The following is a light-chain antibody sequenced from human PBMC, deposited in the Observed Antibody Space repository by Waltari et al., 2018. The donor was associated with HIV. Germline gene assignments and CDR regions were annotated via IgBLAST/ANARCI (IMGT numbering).Light chain of an antibody. CDR3: CSYAGSSTLV. Sequence: QSALTQPASVSGSPGQSITISCTGTSSDVGSYNLVSWYQQHPGKAPKLMIYDVSKRPSGVYSRFSGSKSGNTASLTISGLQAEDEADYYCCSYAGSSTLVFGGGTKLTVL. CDR2: DVS. CDR1: SSDVGSYNL. V-gene: IGLV2-23*02. J-gene: IGLJ3*02.